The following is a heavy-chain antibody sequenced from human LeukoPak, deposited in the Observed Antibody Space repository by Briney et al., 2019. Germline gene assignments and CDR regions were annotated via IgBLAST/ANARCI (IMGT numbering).Heavy chain of an antibody. CDR1: GLTFSKAW. CDR3: TTDGYCSGGNCCSFDN. J-gene: IGHJ4*02. Sequence: EAGGCLRLSCVASGLTFSKAWMSWVRLAPGKGLEWVGRIKSKTDGGTIEYAAPVKGRFTISRDDSKNTQYLQMNSLKTEDTAVYYCTTDGYCSGGNCCSFDNWGQGTLVTVPT. V-gene: IGHV3-15*01. CDR2: IKSKTDGGTI. D-gene: IGHD2-15*01.